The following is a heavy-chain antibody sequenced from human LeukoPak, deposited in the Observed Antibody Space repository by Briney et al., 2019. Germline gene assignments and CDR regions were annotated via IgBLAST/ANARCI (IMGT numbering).Heavy chain of an antibody. V-gene: IGHV3-49*04. Sequence: GGSLRHSCTPSGLTFGDYAMSWVRQAPGEGVEWVGFIRSKAHGGTTEYAASVKGRFSLSRDDSKSIAYLQMNNLKTENTAVYYWSEYYYGSGSDLGQDYWGQGTLVTVSS. J-gene: IGHJ4*02. CDR3: SEYYYGSGSDLGQDY. CDR2: IRSKAHGGTT. CDR1: GLTFGDYA. D-gene: IGHD3-10*01.